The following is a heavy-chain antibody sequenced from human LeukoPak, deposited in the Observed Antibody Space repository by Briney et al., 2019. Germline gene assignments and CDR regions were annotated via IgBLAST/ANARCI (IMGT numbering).Heavy chain of an antibody. J-gene: IGHJ4*02. D-gene: IGHD6-19*01. CDR2: ISYDGSNK. CDR1: GFTFCSYA. CDR3: ARDSSGWYAGSFDY. V-gene: IGHV3-30*04. Sequence: GRSLRLSCAASGFTFCSYAMHWVRQAPGKGLEWVAVISYDGSNKYYADSVKGRFTISRDNSKNTLYLQMNSLRAEDTAVYYCARDSSGWYAGSFDYWGQGTLVTVSS.